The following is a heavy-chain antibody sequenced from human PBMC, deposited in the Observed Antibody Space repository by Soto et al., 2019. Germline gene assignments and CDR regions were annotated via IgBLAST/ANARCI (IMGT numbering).Heavy chain of an antibody. CDR1: GGSLTGYY. Sequence: QVQLQQWGAGLLKPSETLSLTCTVNGGSLTGYYWSWIRQPPGKGLEWIGEVKDGGSTNYSPSLRGRVSISADTSRNHFSRRPNSVTAADTAVYFCARGQEGIVATHWDQGALVTVSS. CDR2: VKDGGST. V-gene: IGHV4-34*01. CDR3: ARGQEGIVATH. D-gene: IGHD5-12*01. J-gene: IGHJ4*02.